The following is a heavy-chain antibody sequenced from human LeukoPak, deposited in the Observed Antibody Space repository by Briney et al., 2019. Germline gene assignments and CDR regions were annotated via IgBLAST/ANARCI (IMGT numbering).Heavy chain of an antibody. CDR1: GGTFSSYA. V-gene: IGHV1-69*13. CDR3: ARVRFLEWLFDYYYMDV. J-gene: IGHJ6*03. Sequence: ASVKVSCKASGGTFSSYAISWVRQAPGQGLEWMGGIIPIFGTANYAQKFQGRVTITADESTSTAYMELSSLRSEDTAVYYCARVRFLEWLFDYYYMDVWGKGTTDTVSS. CDR2: IIPIFGTA. D-gene: IGHD3-3*01.